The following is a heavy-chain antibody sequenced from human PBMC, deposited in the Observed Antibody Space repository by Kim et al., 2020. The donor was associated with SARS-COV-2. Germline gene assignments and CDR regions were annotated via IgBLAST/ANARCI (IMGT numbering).Heavy chain of an antibody. CDR1: GYTFTSYA. V-gene: IGHV1-3*01. CDR2: INAGNGNT. Sequence: ASVKVSCKASGYTFTSYAMHWVRQAPGQRLEWIGWINAGNGNTKYSQKFQGRVTITRDTSASTAYMELSSLRSEDTAVYYCARYAGYCSGGSCRTYAEYFQHWGQGTLVTVSS. D-gene: IGHD2-15*01. J-gene: IGHJ1*01. CDR3: ARYAGYCSGGSCRTYAEYFQH.